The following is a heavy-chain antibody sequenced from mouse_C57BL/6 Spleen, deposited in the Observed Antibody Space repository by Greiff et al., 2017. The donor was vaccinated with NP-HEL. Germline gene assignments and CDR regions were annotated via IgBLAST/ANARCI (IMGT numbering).Heavy chain of an antibody. CDR1: GYSITSGYY. V-gene: IGHV3-6*01. J-gene: IGHJ3*01. D-gene: IGHD2-3*01. CDR3: ARDGYSWFAY. Sequence: ESGPGLVKPSQSLSLTCSVTGYSITSGYYWNWIRQFPGNKLEWMGYISYDGSNNYNPSLKNRISITRDTSKNQFFRKLNSVTTEDTATYYCARDGYSWFAYWGQGTLVTVSA. CDR2: ISYDGSN.